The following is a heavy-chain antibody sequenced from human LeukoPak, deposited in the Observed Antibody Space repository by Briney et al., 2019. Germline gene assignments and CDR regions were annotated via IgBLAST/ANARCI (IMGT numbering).Heavy chain of an antibody. CDR1: GGSISSYY. CDR3: ARGVSYESSKGAFDI. Sequence: SETLSLTCTVSGGSISSYYWTWIRQPPGKGLEWLGYIYYSGSTNYNPSLKSRVTISLDTSKNQFSLRLTSVTPEDTAVYYCARGVSYESSKGAFDIWGQGTMVTVSS. V-gene: IGHV4-59*12. J-gene: IGHJ3*02. CDR2: IYYSGST. D-gene: IGHD3-3*01.